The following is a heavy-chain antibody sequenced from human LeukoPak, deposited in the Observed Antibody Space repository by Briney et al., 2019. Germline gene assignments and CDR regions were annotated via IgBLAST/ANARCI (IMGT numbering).Heavy chain of an antibody. Sequence: ASLKVSCKTSGYNFNRYTITWVRQAPGQGLEWMGWVSTSHGDTNYAEKFQGRVTRTTETVTKTAYMELRRLRSGDTAMYFCARVSDTSKVTPGVDSWGQGTLVTVSS. V-gene: IGHV1-18*01. J-gene: IGHJ4*02. CDR2: VSTSHGDT. CDR3: ARVSDTSKVTPGVDS. D-gene: IGHD5-18*01. CDR1: GYNFNRYT.